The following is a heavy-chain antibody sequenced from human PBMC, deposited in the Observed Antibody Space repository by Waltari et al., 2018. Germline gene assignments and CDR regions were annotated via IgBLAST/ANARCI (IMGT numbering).Heavy chain of an antibody. CDR3: AHRLFYNSWYNWFDL. J-gene: IGHJ5*02. CDR2: IYWNDDK. D-gene: IGHD6-13*01. Sequence: QITLKESGPTLVKSRQTLTLTCTFSGFSLSTSGVGVGWIRPPPGKALEWLAVIYWNDDKRYSPSLKSRLTITKDTSKNQVVLTMTNMDPVDTATYFCAHRLFYNSWYNWFDLWGQGTLVTVSS. V-gene: IGHV2-5*01. CDR1: GFSLSTSGVG.